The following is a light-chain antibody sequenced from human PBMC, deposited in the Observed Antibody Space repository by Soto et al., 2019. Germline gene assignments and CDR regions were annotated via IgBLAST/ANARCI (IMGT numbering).Light chain of an antibody. CDR1: SSDVGAYDY. CDR3: QSYDSSLSGLVV. Sequence: QSALTQPPSASGSPGQSVTISCTGTSSDVGAYDYVSWFQQHPGKAPKLIIYLVSKRPSGVPDRFSGSKSGNTASLTVSGLQAEDEGGYYRQSYDSSLSGLVVFGGGTKLTVL. CDR2: LVS. J-gene: IGLJ2*01. V-gene: IGLV2-8*01.